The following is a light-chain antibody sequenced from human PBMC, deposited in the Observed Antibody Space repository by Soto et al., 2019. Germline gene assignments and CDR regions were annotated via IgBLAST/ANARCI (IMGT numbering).Light chain of an antibody. CDR1: QSVSSSY. J-gene: IGKJ1*01. CDR2: GAS. CDR3: QQYGRSPRT. V-gene: IGKV3-20*01. Sequence: EIVLTQSPGTLSLSPGERSTLSCRASQSVSSSYLAWYQQKPGQAPRLLIYGASNRATGIPDRFSGSGSGTDCTLTISRLEPEDFAVYYCQQYGRSPRTFGQGTKVDIK.